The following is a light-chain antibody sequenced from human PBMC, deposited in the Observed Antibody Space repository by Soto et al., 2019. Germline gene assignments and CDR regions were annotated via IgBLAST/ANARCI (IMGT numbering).Light chain of an antibody. Sequence: EIVLAQSPGTLSLSPGQRATLSCRASQSVSRDYVAWYQHKPDQAPRLLIYAASSRPSGIPDRFGGSGSGTDFTLTISRLEPEDFALYYCQQYGSSPLTFGGGTRVEFK. CDR1: QSVSRDY. V-gene: IGKV3-20*01. J-gene: IGKJ4*01. CDR2: AAS. CDR3: QQYGSSPLT.